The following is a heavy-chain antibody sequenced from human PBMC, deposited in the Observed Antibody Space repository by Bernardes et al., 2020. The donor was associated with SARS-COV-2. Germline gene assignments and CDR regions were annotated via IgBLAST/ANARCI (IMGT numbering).Heavy chain of an antibody. CDR3: SRVDYGGNSPSFDY. D-gene: IGHD4-17*01. CDR2: ISAYNGNT. V-gene: IGHV1-18*01. CDR1: GYTFTSYG. Sequence: ASVKVSCKASGYTFTSYGISWVRQAPGQGLEWMGWISAYNGNTYYAQKFQGRVTMTRDTSISTAYMELSRLRSDDTAVYYCSRVDYGGNSPSFDYWGQGTLVTISS. J-gene: IGHJ4*02.